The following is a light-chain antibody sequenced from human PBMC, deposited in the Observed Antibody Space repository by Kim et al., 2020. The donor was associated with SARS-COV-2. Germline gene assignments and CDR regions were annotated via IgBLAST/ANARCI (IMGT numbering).Light chain of an antibody. CDR2: NTD. J-gene: IGLJ1*01. CDR3: LLTVGSSYV. Sequence: PGGTVTLPCGSSIGAVTSGHYPYWFQQKPGQAPRALIYNTDNRCSWTPARFSGSLLGGKAALTLSGVQPEDEADYYCLLTVGSSYVFGTGTKVTVL. CDR1: IGAVTSGHY. V-gene: IGLV7-46*01.